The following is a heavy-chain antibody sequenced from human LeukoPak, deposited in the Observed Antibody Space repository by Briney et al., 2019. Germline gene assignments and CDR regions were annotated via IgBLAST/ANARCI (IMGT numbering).Heavy chain of an antibody. J-gene: IGHJ4*02. CDR3: ARGSWVFDY. CDR1: GFTFSNHG. V-gene: IGHV3-23*01. D-gene: IGHD7-27*01. CDR2: ISGSGDTL. Sequence: GGSLRLSCAASGFTFSNHGMNWVRQAPGKGLEWVSGISGSGDTLYYADSGKGRFTISRDNAKNTLYLQMNSLRGEDTAVYYCARGSWVFDYWGQGPLVSVSS.